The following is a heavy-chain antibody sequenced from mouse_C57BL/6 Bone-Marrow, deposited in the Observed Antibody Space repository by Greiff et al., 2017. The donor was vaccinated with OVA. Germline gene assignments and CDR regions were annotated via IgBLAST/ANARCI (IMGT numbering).Heavy chain of an antibody. V-gene: IGHV3-6*01. D-gene: IGHD1-1*01. Sequence: EVQLQESGPGLVKPSQSLSLTCSVTGYSITSGYYWNWIRQFPGNKLEWMGYISYDGSNNYNPSLKNRISITRDTSKNQFFLKLNSVTTEDTATYYCARARITTAEGFDYWGQGTTLTVSS. CDR2: ISYDGSN. CDR1: GYSITSGYY. CDR3: ARARITTAEGFDY. J-gene: IGHJ2*01.